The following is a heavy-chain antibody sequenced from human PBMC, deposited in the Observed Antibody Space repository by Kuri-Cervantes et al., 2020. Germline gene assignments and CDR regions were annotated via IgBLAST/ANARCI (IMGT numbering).Heavy chain of an antibody. D-gene: IGHD2-2*01. CDR1: GGSISSGGYY. CDR3: AREYIVVVPAALSYYYYGMDV. V-gene: IGHV4-31*03. CDR2: IYYSGST. Sequence: LRLSCTVSGGSISSGGYYWSWIRQHPGKGLEWIGYIYYSGSTYYNPSLKSRVTISVDTSKNQFSLKLSPVTAADTAVYYCAREYIVVVPAALSYYYYGMDVWGQGTMVTVSS. J-gene: IGHJ6*02.